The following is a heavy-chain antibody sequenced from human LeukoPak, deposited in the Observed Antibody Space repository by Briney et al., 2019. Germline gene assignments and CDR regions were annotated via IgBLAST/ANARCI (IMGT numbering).Heavy chain of an antibody. CDR2: ISYDGSNK. CDR1: GFTFSSYG. J-gene: IGHJ5*02. V-gene: IGHV3-30*18. CDR3: AKDRGGINWFDP. D-gene: IGHD1-26*01. Sequence: GGSLRLSCAASGFTFSSYGMHWVRQAPGKGLEWVAVISYDGSNKYYADSVKGRFTISRDNSKNTLYLQMNSLRAEDTAVYYCAKDRGGINWFDPWGQGTLVTVSS.